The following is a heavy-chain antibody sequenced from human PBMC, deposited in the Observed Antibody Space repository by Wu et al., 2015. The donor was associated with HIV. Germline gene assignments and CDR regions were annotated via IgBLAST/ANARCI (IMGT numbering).Heavy chain of an antibody. J-gene: IGHJ6*02. CDR2: ISAYNGNT. V-gene: IGHV1-18*01. Sequence: QVQLVQSGAEVKKPGASVKVSCKASGYTFTSYGISWVRQAPGQGLEWMGWISAYNGNTNYAQKLQGRVTMTTDTSTSTAYMELRSLRSDDTAVYYCARDSFLVRGPPRYYYYGMDVWGQGTTVTVSS. D-gene: IGHD3-10*01. CDR3: ARDSFLVRGPPRYYYYGMDV. CDR1: GYTFTSYG.